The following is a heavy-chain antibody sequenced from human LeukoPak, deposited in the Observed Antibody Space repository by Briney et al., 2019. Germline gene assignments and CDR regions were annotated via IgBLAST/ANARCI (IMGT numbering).Heavy chain of an antibody. Sequence: SETLSLTCTVSGGSISSYYWSWIRQPPGKGLEWIGYIYYSGSTNYNPSLKSRVTISADTSKNQFSLKLSSVTAADTAVYYCARTDSSGWYGGGYWGQGTLVTVSS. CDR3: ARTDSSGWYGGGY. CDR1: GGSISSYY. J-gene: IGHJ4*02. V-gene: IGHV4-59*01. CDR2: IYYSGST. D-gene: IGHD6-19*01.